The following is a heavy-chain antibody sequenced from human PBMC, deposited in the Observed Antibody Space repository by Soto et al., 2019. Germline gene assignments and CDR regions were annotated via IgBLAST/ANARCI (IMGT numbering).Heavy chain of an antibody. J-gene: IGHJ6*03. CDR1: GYTFTSYG. D-gene: IGHD5-12*01. V-gene: IGHV1-18*01. CDR2: ISAYNGNT. Sequence: ASVKVSCKASGYTFTSYGISWVRQDPGQGLEWMGWISAYNGNTNYAQKLQGRVTMTTDTSTSTAYMELRSLRSDDTAVYYCARDEGPDLYNGYDYHYFSYMDFWGKGTTVTVSS. CDR3: ARDEGPDLYNGYDYHYFSYMDF.